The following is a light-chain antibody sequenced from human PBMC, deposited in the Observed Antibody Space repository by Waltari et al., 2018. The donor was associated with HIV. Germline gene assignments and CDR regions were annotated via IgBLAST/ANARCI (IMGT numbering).Light chain of an antibody. CDR2: RNN. J-gene: IGLJ3*02. V-gene: IGLV1-47*01. Sequence: QSVLTQPPSASGTPGQRVTISCSGRSSTLGSNFVYWYQQLPGTAPKLLIYRNNRRPSGVPDRFSGSKSGTSASLAISGLRSEDEADYYCAAWDDSLSGQWVFGGGTKLTVL. CDR3: AAWDDSLSGQWV. CDR1: SSTLGSNF.